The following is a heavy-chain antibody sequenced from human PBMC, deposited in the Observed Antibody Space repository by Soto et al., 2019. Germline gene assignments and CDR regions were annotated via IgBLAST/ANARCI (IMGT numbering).Heavy chain of an antibody. V-gene: IGHV1-2*02. CDR3: ARAPRIVGATTDLDY. J-gene: IGHJ4*02. CDR1: GYTFTGYY. Sequence: ASVKVSCKASGYTFTGYYMHWVRQAPGQGLEWMGWINPNSGGTNYAQKFQGRVTMTRDTSISTAYMELSRLRSDDTAVYYCARAPRIVGATTDLDYWGQGXLVTVYS. CDR2: INPNSGGT. D-gene: IGHD1-26*01.